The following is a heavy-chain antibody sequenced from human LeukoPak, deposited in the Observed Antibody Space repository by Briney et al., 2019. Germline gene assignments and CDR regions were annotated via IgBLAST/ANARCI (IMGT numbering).Heavy chain of an antibody. CDR3: ARGPYYFDY. V-gene: IGHV3-33*01. J-gene: IGHJ4*02. Sequence: GGSLRLSCAASGFTFSSYGMHWVRQAPGKGLEWVAVIWYGGSKKYYADSVKGRFTISRDNSKNTLYLQMNSLRAEDTAVYYRARGPYYFDYWGQGTLVTVSS. CDR1: GFTFSSYG. CDR2: IWYGGSKK.